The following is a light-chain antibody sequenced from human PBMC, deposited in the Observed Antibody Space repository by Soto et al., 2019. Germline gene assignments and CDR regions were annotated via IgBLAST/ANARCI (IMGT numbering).Light chain of an antibody. V-gene: IGKV1-6*02. Sequence: IQMTQSPSSLSASVGDRVTITCRASQGIRNDLGWYQQKPGEAPNLLIYAATSLRSGVPSRFSGSGSGTDFTLTISSLQPEDFATYYCLQDYNYPWTFGQGTKVEVK. J-gene: IGKJ1*01. CDR1: QGIRND. CDR2: AAT. CDR3: LQDYNYPWT.